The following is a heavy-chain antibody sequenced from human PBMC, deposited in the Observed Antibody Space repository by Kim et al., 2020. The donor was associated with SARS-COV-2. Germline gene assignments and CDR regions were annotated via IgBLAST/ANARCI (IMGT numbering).Heavy chain of an antibody. D-gene: IGHD3-10*01. V-gene: IGHV4-4*07. Sequence: SETLSLTCTVSGGSISSYYWSWIRQPAGKGLEWIGRIYTSGSTNYNPSLKSRVTMSVDTSKNQFSLKLSSVTAADTAVYYCARGGFTMVRGFNLYYGMDVWGQGTTVTVSS. CDR3: ARGGFTMVRGFNLYYGMDV. CDR2: IYTSGST. J-gene: IGHJ6*02. CDR1: GGSISSYY.